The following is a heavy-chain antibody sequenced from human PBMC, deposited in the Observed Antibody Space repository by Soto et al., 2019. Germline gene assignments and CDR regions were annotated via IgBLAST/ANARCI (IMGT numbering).Heavy chain of an antibody. V-gene: IGHV3-23*01. CDR3: ANHGGFDI. Sequence: EVQLLESGGGLVQPGGSLRLSCAASGFTFSTSGMSWVRQAPGKGLEWVSSTSGSGDYTNYADSVKGRFTISRDNSKNTLYLQITSLTSEYTAVYYCANHGGFDIWGQGTMVAVSS. D-gene: IGHD4-17*01. CDR1: GFTFSTSG. J-gene: IGHJ3*02. CDR2: TSGSGDYT.